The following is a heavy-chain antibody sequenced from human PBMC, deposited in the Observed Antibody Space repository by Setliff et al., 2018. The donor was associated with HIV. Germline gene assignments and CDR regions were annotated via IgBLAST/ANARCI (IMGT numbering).Heavy chain of an antibody. CDR2: TRTKTDGGTA. CDR1: GFTFTNAW. Sequence: GGSLRLSCVVSGFTFTNAWMNWVRQAPGKGLEWLGRTRTKTDGGTADYAAPVKGRFTILGDDSKNMLYLEMSNLRAEDTAVYYCARVRGPTLREWWWDYWGQGTLVTVSS. CDR3: ARVRGPTLREWWWDY. D-gene: IGHD2-15*01. J-gene: IGHJ4*02. V-gene: IGHV3-15*07.